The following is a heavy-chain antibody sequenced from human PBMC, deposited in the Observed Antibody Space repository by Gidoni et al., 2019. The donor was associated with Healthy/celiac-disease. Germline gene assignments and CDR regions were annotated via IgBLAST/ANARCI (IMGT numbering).Heavy chain of an antibody. Sequence: QVQLQESGPGLVKPSQTLSLTCTVSGGSISSGSYYWSWIRQPAGKGLEWIGRIYTSGSTNYNPSLKSRVTISVDTSKNQFSLKLSSVTAADTAVYYCARDALQSGYYGYYYYYGMDVWGQGTTVTVSS. CDR2: IYTSGST. J-gene: IGHJ6*02. D-gene: IGHD3-3*01. V-gene: IGHV4-61*02. CDR1: GGSISSGSYY. CDR3: ARDALQSGYYGYYYYYGMDV.